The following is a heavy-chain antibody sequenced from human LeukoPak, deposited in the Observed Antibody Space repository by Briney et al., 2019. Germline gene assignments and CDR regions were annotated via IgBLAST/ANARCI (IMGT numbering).Heavy chain of an antibody. D-gene: IGHD3-16*01. CDR2: IYISGST. CDR3: ARAPSEGGTDDAFDM. V-gene: IGHV4-61*02. CDR1: GGSISSGSYY. J-gene: IGHJ3*02. Sequence: SEXLSLTCTVSGGSISSGSYYWSWIRQPAGTGLEWIGRIYISGSTNYNPSLKSRVTISVDTSKNQFSLKVRSVTAADTAVYFCARAPSEGGTDDAFDMWGQGTMVTVSS.